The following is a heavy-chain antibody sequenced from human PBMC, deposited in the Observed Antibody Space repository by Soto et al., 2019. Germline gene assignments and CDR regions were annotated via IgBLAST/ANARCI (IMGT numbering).Heavy chain of an antibody. D-gene: IGHD1-26*01. V-gene: IGHV1-69*06. CDR3: ASRYSGSYFAAFDI. CDR2: IIPIFGTA. J-gene: IGHJ3*02. CDR1: GGTFSSYA. Sequence: GASVKVSCKASGGTFSSYAISWVRQAPGQGLEWMGGIIPIFGTANYAQKFQGRGTITADKSTSTAYMELSSLRSEDTAVYYCASRYSGSYFAAFDIWGQGTMVTVSS.